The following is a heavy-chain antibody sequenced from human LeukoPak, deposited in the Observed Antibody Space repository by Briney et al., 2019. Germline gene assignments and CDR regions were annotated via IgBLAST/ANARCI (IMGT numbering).Heavy chain of an antibody. CDR1: GGSISSGSYY. CDR2: IYTSGST. J-gene: IGHJ3*02. V-gene: IGHV4-61*02. Sequence: TLSLTCTVSGGSISSGSYYWSWIRQPAGKGLEWIGRIYTSGSTNYNPSLKSRVTISVDTSKNQFSLKLRSVTAADTAVYYCARPAVGDAFDIWGQGTMVTVSS. D-gene: IGHD6-19*01. CDR3: ARPAVGDAFDI.